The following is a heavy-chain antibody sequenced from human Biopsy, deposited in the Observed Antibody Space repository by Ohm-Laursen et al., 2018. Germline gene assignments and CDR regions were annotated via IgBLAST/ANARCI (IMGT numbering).Heavy chain of an antibody. CDR2: IYFTGRT. D-gene: IGHD5-24*01. Sequence: PSETLSLTCTVSGGPIDSYYWSWIRQPPGKALEWIGYIYFTGRTSYNPSLKSRVTMSVNTSKKQFSLRLSSVTAADTAVYYCASAGYNPDWNFDLWDRGTRVTVSS. J-gene: IGHJ2*01. V-gene: IGHV4-59*12. CDR3: ASAGYNPDWNFDL. CDR1: GGPIDSYY.